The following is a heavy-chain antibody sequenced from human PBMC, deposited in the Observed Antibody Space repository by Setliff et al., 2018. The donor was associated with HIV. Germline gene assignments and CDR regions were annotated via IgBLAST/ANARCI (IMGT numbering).Heavy chain of an antibody. J-gene: IGHJ4*02. Sequence: GGSLRLSCAASGFTFSRYWMHWVRQAPGQGLVWVSGINNDTTTTTYADSVKGRFSISRDNAKNTLYLQMNGLRGEVTAVYYCAMFSSSSGWGQGTQVTVSS. CDR2: INNDTTTT. D-gene: IGHD6-6*01. V-gene: IGHV3-74*01. CDR3: AMFSSSSG. CDR1: GFTFSRYW.